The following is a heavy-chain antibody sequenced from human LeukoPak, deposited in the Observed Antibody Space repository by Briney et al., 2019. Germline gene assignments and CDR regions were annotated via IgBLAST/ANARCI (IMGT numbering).Heavy chain of an antibody. J-gene: IGHJ4*02. Sequence: PGGSLRLSCAASEFTFSNFGMHWVRQAPGKGLEWVAFIRYDGSKKVYADSVKGRFAISRDNSKNTLYPQMNSLRGEDTSVYYCAKDGDCSGGACTSGPFDYWGQGTLVTVSS. CDR2: IRYDGSKK. D-gene: IGHD2-15*01. V-gene: IGHV3-30*02. CDR3: AKDGDCSGGACTSGPFDY. CDR1: EFTFSNFG.